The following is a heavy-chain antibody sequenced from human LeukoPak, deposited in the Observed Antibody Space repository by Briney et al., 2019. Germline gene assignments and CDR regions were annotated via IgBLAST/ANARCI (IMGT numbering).Heavy chain of an antibody. V-gene: IGHV3-48*04. CDR2: ISSSGSTI. CDR3: AELGITMIGGV. D-gene: IGHD3-10*02. Sequence: GGSLRLSCAAPGFTFSSYGMHWVRQAPGKGLEWVSYISSSGSTIYYADSVKGRFAISRDNAKNSLYLQMNSLRAEDTAVYYCAELGITMIGGVWGKGTTVTISS. CDR1: GFTFSSYG. J-gene: IGHJ6*04.